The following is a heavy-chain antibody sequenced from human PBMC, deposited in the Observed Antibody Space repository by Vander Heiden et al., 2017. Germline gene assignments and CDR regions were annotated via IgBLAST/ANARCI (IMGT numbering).Heavy chain of an antibody. V-gene: IGHV3-15*01. CDR2: IKSKTDGGKT. Sequence: EVQLVESGGGLVKPGGSLRRSCAASGFTFSNAWMSWVRQAPGKGLEWVGRIKSKTDGGKTDYAAPVKGRFTISRDESKNTLYLQMNSLKTEDTAVYYCTTGVTKGDWGQGTLVTVSS. CDR3: TTGVTKGD. CDR1: GFTFSNAW. D-gene: IGHD4-17*01. J-gene: IGHJ4*02.